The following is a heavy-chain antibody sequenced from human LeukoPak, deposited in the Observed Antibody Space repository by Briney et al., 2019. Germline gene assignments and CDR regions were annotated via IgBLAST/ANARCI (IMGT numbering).Heavy chain of an antibody. V-gene: IGHV3-53*04. J-gene: IGHJ4*02. CDR1: GFTVSSNY. Sequence: GGSLRLSCAASGFTVSSNYMSWVRQAPGKGLEWVSVIYSGGSTYYADSVKGRFTISRHNSKNTLYLQMNSLRAEVPAVYYCARSNWHYPFEYWGQGALVTVSS. D-gene: IGHD3-3*02. CDR3: ARSNWHYPFEY. CDR2: IYSGGST.